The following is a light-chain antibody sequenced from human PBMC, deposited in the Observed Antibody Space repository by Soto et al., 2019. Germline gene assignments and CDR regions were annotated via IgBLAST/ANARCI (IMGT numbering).Light chain of an antibody. CDR3: SSYSASNNLGV. Sequence: QSVLTQPASASGSPGQSVTISCIGTSSDVGGYNYVSWYQQHPGKAPKLMIYDVSKRPSGVPDRFSGSKSGTTASPTVSGLQADDEADYYCSSYSASNNLGVFGGGTKLTVL. V-gene: IGLV2-8*01. J-gene: IGLJ2*01. CDR2: DVS. CDR1: SSDVGGYNY.